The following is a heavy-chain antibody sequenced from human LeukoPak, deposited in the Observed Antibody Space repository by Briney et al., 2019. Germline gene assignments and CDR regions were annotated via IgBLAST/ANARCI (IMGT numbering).Heavy chain of an antibody. V-gene: IGHV3-9*01. J-gene: IGHJ4*02. Sequence: PGGSLRLSCAASGFTFDDYAMHWVRQAPGKGLEWVSGISWNSGSIGYADSVKGRFTISRDNAKNSLYLQMNSLRAEDTALYYCAKRGRRVATIVELAYDYFDYWGQGTLVTVSS. CDR1: GFTFDDYA. CDR3: AKRGRRVATIVELAYDYFDY. CDR2: ISWNSGSI. D-gene: IGHD5-12*01.